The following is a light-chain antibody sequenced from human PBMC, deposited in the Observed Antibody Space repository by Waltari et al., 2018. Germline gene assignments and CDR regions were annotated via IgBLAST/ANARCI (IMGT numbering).Light chain of an antibody. CDR3: CSFTSRSTWV. CDR2: DVS. Sequence: QSALTQPASVSGSPGQSITISCTGTSSDVGGYNYVSWYQQHPGKVPNLLIFDVSNRPSVVSNRFSGSKSGNTASLTISGLQAEDESDYYCCSFTSRSTWVFGGGTKLTVL. V-gene: IGLV2-14*01. J-gene: IGLJ3*02. CDR1: SSDVGGYNY.